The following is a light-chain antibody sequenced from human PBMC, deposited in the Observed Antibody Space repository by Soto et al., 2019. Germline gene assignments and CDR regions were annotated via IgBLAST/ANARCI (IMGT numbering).Light chain of an antibody. J-gene: IGLJ1*01. Sequence: QSVLTQPASVSGSPGQSIAISCTGTSSDVGGYNYVSWYQQHTAKAPKLIIDEVTNRPSGGSYRFSGSKSGNTASRTIAVLQAEDEADYYCSSYTGSSTLVFGTGTKLTVL. CDR2: EVT. CDR3: SSYTGSSTLV. CDR1: SSDVGGYNY. V-gene: IGLV2-14*01.